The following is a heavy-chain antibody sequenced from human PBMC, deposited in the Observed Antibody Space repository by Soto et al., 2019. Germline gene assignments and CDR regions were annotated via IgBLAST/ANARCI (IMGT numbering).Heavy chain of an antibody. CDR3: ARVTGLDNYYDEYWCES. J-gene: IGHJ5*01. Sequence: QVQLVQSGAEVKKPGSSVKVSCKASGGTYSSYAISWVRQAPGQGLAWMGGIIPIFGTANYAQKFQGRVTITADEATSTAYMELSSLRSDDTAVYYCARVTGLDNYYDEYWCESCGEGTLVTVSS. V-gene: IGHV1-69*12. D-gene: IGHD1-26*01. CDR2: IIPIFGTA. CDR1: GGTYSSYA.